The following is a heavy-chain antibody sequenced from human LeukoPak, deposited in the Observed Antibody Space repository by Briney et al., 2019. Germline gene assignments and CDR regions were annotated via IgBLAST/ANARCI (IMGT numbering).Heavy chain of an antibody. Sequence: SQTLSLTCTVSGGSISSGGYYWSWIRQPPGKGLEWIGYIYHSGSTYYNPSLKSRVTISVDRSINQFSLKLSSVTAADTAVYFCARDRREHYYYYYMDVWGKGTTVTVSS. CDR3: ARDRREHYYYYYMDV. V-gene: IGHV4-30-2*01. J-gene: IGHJ6*03. CDR2: IYHSGST. CDR1: GGSISSGGYY. D-gene: IGHD5-24*01.